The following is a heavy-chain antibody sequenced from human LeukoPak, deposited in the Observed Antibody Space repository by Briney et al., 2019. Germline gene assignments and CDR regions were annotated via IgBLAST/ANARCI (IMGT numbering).Heavy chain of an antibody. J-gene: IGHJ6*02. Sequence: GGSLRLSCAASGFTFSSYGMHWVRQAPGKGLEWVAVISYDGSNKYYADSVKGRFTISIDNSKNTLYLQMNSLRAEDTAVYYCAKDPNTSYYYYGMDVWGQGTTVTVSS. CDR3: AKDPNTSYYYYGMDV. V-gene: IGHV3-30*18. CDR2: ISYDGSNK. CDR1: GFTFSSYG.